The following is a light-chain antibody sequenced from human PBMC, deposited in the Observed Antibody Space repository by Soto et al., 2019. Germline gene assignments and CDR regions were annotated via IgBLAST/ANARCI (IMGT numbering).Light chain of an antibody. Sequence: DIQMTQSPSTLSASVGDGVTITCRASQIISSWLAWYQQKPGKAPKLLIYDASSLESGVPSRFSGSGSGTEFTLTISSLQPDDFATYYCQQYKRTFGQGTKVDIK. J-gene: IGKJ1*01. CDR2: DAS. V-gene: IGKV1-5*01. CDR1: QIISSW. CDR3: QQYKRT.